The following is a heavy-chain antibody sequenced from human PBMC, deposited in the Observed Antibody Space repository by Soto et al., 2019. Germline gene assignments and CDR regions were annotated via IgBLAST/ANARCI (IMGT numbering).Heavy chain of an antibody. Sequence: QVQLVESGGGVVQPGRSLRLSCAASGFTFSIYGMHWVRQAPGKGLEWVAVIWYDGSNKYYADSVKCRFTISRDNSKNTLYLQMNSLRAEDTAVYYCARDYPPYRYFDYLGKGTLVTVSS. CDR1: GFTFSIYG. D-gene: IGHD3-16*01. CDR3: ARDYPPYRYFDY. V-gene: IGHV3-33*01. J-gene: IGHJ4*02. CDR2: IWYDGSNK.